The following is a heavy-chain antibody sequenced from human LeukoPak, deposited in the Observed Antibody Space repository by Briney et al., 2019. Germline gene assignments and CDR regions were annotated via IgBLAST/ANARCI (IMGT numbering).Heavy chain of an antibody. CDR1: GFTFSSYG. CDR3: ARVVATMDYYYYMDV. J-gene: IGHJ6*03. D-gene: IGHD5-12*01. CDR2: INWNGDST. Sequence: GGSLRLSCAASGFTFSSYGMHWVRQAPGKGLEWVSGINWNGDSTGYVDSVKGRFTISRDNTKNSLYLQMNSLRAEDTALYYCARVVATMDYYYYMDVWGKGTTVTVSS. V-gene: IGHV3-20*04.